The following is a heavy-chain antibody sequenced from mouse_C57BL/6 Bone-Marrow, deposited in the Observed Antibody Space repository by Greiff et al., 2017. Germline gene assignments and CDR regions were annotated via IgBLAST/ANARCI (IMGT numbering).Heavy chain of an antibody. V-gene: IGHV1-69*01. CDR3: ARSGYSNYVYYYAMDY. CDR1: GYTFTSYW. Sequence: QVQLQQPGAELVMPGASVKLSCKASGYTFTSYWMHWVKPRPGQGLEWIGEIDPSDSYTNYNQKFKGKSTLTVDKSSSTAYMQLSSLTSEDSAVYYCARSGYSNYVYYYAMDYWGQGTSVTVSS. D-gene: IGHD2-5*01. J-gene: IGHJ4*01. CDR2: IDPSDSYT.